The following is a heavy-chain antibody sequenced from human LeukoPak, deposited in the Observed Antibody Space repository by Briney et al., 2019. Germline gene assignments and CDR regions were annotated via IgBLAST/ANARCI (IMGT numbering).Heavy chain of an antibody. CDR2: ISSSSIFI. CDR1: GFTFSSYS. J-gene: IGHJ4*02. D-gene: IGHD6-13*01. CDR3: ARDEGLAAAAHY. Sequence: GGSLRLPCAASGFTFSSYSMNWVRQAPGKGLEWVSSISSSSIFIDYADSVKGRFTISRDNAKNSLYLQMNSLRAEDTAVYYCARDEGLAAAAHYWGQGTLVNVSS. V-gene: IGHV3-21*06.